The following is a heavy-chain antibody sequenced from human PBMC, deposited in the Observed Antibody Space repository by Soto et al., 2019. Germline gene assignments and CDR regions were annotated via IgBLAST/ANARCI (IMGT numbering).Heavy chain of an antibody. V-gene: IGHV4-30-4*01. J-gene: IGHJ6*02. CDR3: ARDSYCSSTSCSYYYYYGMDV. CDR1: GGSISSGDYY. CDR2: IHYSGST. Sequence: SETLSLTCTVSGGSISSGDYYWSWIRQPPGKGLEWIGYIHYSGSTYYNPSLKSRVTISVDTSKNQFSLKLSSVTAADTAVYYCARDSYCSSTSCSYYYYYGMDVWGQGTTVTVSS. D-gene: IGHD2-2*01.